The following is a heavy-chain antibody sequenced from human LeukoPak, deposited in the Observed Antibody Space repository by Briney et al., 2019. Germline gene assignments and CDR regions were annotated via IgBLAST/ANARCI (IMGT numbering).Heavy chain of an antibody. D-gene: IGHD5-24*01. CDR2: INPNGGST. CDR1: GYTFTSYF. CDR3: ARGIGNGYRLFDY. Sequence: ASVKVSCKASGYTFTSYFMHWVRQAPGQGLEWMGIINPNGGSTRYAHKFQGRVTMTRDTSTRTVFMEMSGLRSEDTAVYYCARGIGNGYRLFDYWGQGILVTVSS. V-gene: IGHV1-46*01. J-gene: IGHJ4*02.